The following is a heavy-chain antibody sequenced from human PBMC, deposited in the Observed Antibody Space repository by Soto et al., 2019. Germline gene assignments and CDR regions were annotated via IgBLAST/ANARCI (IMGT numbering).Heavy chain of an antibody. Sequence: PGGSLRLSCAASGFTFNSYSVNWVRQAPGKGLEWVASISSGSVYIDFADSVRGRFTISRDDVTNSVSLQMDSLRVEDTGIYYCARYDAFKAFDLWGQGTMVTVSS. CDR1: GFTFNSYS. CDR3: ARYDAFKAFDL. D-gene: IGHD1-1*01. CDR2: ISSGSVYI. V-gene: IGHV3-21*06. J-gene: IGHJ3*01.